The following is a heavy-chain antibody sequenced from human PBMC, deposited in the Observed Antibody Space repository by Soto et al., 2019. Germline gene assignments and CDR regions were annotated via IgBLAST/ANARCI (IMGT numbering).Heavy chain of an antibody. CDR1: GFTFSSYG. CDR2: ISDDGSNK. Sequence: QVQLVESGGGVVQPGRSLRLSCAASGFTFSSYGMHWVRQAPGKGLEWVAVISDDGSNKYYADSVKGRFTISRDNSKNTLYLQMDSLRAEDTAVYYCGKSPGVRSGKNYCYYNMEVWGKGTTVTVSS. CDR3: GKSPGVRSGKNYCYYNMEV. J-gene: IGHJ6*03. D-gene: IGHD3-10*01. V-gene: IGHV3-30*18.